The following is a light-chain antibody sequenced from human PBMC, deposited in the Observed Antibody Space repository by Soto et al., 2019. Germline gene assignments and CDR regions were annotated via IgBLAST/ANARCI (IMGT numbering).Light chain of an antibody. CDR1: QSVSNNY. CDR2: GAS. Sequence: VLTQSPVPLSLSPGERATLSCRASQSVSNNYLAWYQQKPGQAPRLLIYGASSRATGIPDRFSGSGSGTDFTLTISRLEPEDFAVYYCQQYGSSPLTFGQGTRLEIK. J-gene: IGKJ5*01. V-gene: IGKV3-20*01. CDR3: QQYGSSPLT.